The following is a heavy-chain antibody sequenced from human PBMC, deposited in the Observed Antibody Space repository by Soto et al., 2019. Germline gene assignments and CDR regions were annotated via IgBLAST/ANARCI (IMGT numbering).Heavy chain of an antibody. V-gene: IGHV1-69*04. CDR1: GGTFSSYT. Sequence: SVKVSCKASGGTFSSYTTSWVRQSPEQGLEWMGRIIPILGIANYAQKFQGRVTITADKSTSTAYMELSSLRSEDTAVYYCAREGYDFWNGYQNAKYYYFDYWGQGTLVTVSS. CDR3: AREGYDFWNGYQNAKYYYFDY. D-gene: IGHD3-3*01. CDR2: IIPILGIA. J-gene: IGHJ4*02.